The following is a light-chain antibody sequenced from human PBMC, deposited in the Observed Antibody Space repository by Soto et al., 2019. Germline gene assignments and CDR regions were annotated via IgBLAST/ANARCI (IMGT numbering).Light chain of an antibody. J-gene: IGKJ2*01. Sequence: DIVMTQSPASLAVSLGERATINCKSSQSVLYSSNNKNYLAWYQQKPGQPPKLLIYWASTRESGVPDRXSGXXXXXXXXXXXXXRQAEDVAVYYCQQYYSTPPYTFGQGTKLEIK. V-gene: IGKV4-1*01. CDR3: QQYYSTPPYT. CDR2: WAS. CDR1: QSVLYSSNNKNY.